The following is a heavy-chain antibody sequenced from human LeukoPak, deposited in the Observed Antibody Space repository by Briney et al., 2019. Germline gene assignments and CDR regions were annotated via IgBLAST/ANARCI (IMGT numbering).Heavy chain of an antibody. J-gene: IGHJ6*03. CDR1: GFIFDEYG. CDR3: ARNARREGYNFRYYYKDV. Sequence: PGGSLRLSCAASGFIFDEYGMSWVRQAPGKGLEWVAGISLNGGATGYADSVKGRFTISRDNAKNSLYLQMNSLRAEDTALYYWARNARREGYNFRYYYKDVWGKRTTVNISS. V-gene: IGHV3-20*04. D-gene: IGHD5-24*01. CDR2: ISLNGGAT.